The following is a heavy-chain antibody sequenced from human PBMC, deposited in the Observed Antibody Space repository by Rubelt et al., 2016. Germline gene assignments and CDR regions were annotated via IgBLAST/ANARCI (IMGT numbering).Heavy chain of an antibody. V-gene: IGHV1-46*01. Sequence: GIINPSGGSTSYAQKFQGRVTMTRDTSISTAYMELSRLRSDDTAVYYCARDVGYCSGGSCYPDDYWGQGTLVTVSS. CDR3: ARDVGYCSGGSCYPDDY. D-gene: IGHD2-15*01. CDR2: INPSGGST. J-gene: IGHJ4*02.